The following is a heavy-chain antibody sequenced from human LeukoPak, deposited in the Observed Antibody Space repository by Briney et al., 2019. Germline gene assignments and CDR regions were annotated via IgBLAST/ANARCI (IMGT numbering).Heavy chain of an antibody. CDR1: GFSFSSNW. D-gene: IGHD3-22*01. V-gene: IGHV3-7*01. J-gene: IGHJ4*02. CDR2: IKPDGGDK. CDR3: ARLGDSSGYYDF. Sequence: GGSLRLSCAASGFSFSSNWMGWVRQAPGKGLEWVANIKPDGGDKYYVDSVKGRSTTSRDNAKNSLYLQMNSLNAVDTAVYYCARLGDSSGYYDFWGQGALVTVSS.